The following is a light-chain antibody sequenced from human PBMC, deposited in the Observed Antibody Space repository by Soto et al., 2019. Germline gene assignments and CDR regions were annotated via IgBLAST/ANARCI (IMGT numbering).Light chain of an antibody. Sequence: DVKLTQSTSSLSASVGDRVTITCRASQNINTYLNWYQHKPGKAPNLLIYGASTVHSGVPLRFSGSGSGTDFTLTISSLESEDVATYYCQESYSTQYTFGQGTKLGI. CDR3: QESYSTQYT. V-gene: IGKV1-39*01. CDR1: QNINTY. CDR2: GAS. J-gene: IGKJ2*01.